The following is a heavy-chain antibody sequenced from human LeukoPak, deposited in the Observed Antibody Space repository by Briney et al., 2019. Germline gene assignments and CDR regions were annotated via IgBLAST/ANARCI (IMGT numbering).Heavy chain of an antibody. V-gene: IGHV3-66*01. CDR1: RFTVSSNY. Sequence: PGGSLRLSCAASRFTVSSNYMSWLRQAPEKGLEWVSVIYSGGTTYYADSVKGRFTISRDNSKNTLYLQMNSLRAEDTAVYYCARAPVAGYYYYGMDVWGQGTTVTVSS. CDR2: IYSGGTT. J-gene: IGHJ6*02. CDR3: ARAPVAGYYYYGMDV. D-gene: IGHD6-19*01.